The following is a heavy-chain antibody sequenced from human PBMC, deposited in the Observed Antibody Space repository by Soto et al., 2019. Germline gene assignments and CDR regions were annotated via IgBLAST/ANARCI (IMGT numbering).Heavy chain of an antibody. CDR3: ARNGDHHSADGNNWFDP. Sequence: EVQLVESGGGLVKRGGSLRLSCAASGFTFSTYSMNWVRQAPGKGLEWVSSISSGSSYIYYADSVKGRFTISRDNAKNSLFLQMNSLRAEDTAVYYCARNGDHHSADGNNWFDPWGQGTLVTVSS. J-gene: IGHJ5*02. CDR1: GFTFSTYS. CDR2: ISSGSSYI. V-gene: IGHV3-21*01. D-gene: IGHD6-13*01.